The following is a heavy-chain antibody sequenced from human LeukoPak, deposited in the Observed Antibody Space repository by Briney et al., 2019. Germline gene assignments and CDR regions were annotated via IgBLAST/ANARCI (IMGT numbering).Heavy chain of an antibody. J-gene: IGHJ4*02. CDR1: GGTFSSYA. V-gene: IGHV1-69*05. CDR2: IIPIFGTA. CDR3: ARSFGGPTSQGFDY. Sequence: GASVKVSCKASGGTFSSYAISWVRQAPGQGLEWMGGIIPIFGTANYAQKFQGRVTITTDESTSTAYMELSSLRSEDTAVYYCARSFGGPTSQGFDYWGQGTLVTVSS. D-gene: IGHD3-16*01.